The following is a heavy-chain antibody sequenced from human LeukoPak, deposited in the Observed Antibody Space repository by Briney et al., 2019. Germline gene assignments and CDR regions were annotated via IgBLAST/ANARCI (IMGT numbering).Heavy chain of an antibody. Sequence: GGTLRLSCAASGFTFSSYGMSWVRQAPGKGLEWVSAIGGSGGSTYYADSVKGRFTISRDNSKNTLYLQMNSLRAEDTAVYYCAKVGSDDSSGPPHNWFDPWGQGTLVTVSS. CDR3: AKVGSDDSSGPPHNWFDP. J-gene: IGHJ5*02. V-gene: IGHV3-23*01. CDR1: GFTFSSYG. D-gene: IGHD3-22*01. CDR2: IGGSGGST.